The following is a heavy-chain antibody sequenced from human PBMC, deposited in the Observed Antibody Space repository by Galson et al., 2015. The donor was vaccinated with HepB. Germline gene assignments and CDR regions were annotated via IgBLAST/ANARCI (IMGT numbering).Heavy chain of an antibody. CDR1: GGTFGNFG. Sequence: SVKVSCKASGGTFGNFGISWVRQAPGQDLEWMGGIIPMFDTPSHAQKFQGRLTITADESTSTAYMELSSLRSEDTAIYYCARDRHARDYDSSRSSWYYYGLDVWGQGTTVTVS. CDR3: ARDRHARDYDSSRSSWYYYGLDV. V-gene: IGHV1-69*13. J-gene: IGHJ6*02. CDR2: IIPMFDTP. D-gene: IGHD3-3*01.